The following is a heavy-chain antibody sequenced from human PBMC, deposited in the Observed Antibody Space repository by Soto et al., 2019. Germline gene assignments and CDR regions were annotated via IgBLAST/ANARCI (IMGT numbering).Heavy chain of an antibody. CDR3: ARLRDSDGMDV. J-gene: IGHJ6*02. CDR1: GGTFSTYT. V-gene: IGHV1-69*02. Sequence: QVQLVQSGAEVKKPGSSVKVSCKASGGTFSTYTITWVRQAPGQGLEWMGRIIPILGIPNYAQKFQGRVTITADNSTSTAYTELSSLRSEDTAVYYCARLRDSDGMDVWGQGTTVTVSS. CDR2: IIPILGIP. D-gene: IGHD1-26*01.